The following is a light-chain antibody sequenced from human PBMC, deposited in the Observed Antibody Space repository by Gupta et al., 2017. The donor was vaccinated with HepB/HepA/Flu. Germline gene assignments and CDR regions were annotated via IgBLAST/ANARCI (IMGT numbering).Light chain of an antibody. Sequence: QSVLPHPSSSSGPPGQRVTISCSGSNSNIGTKYVYWYQQLPGAAPKLLIFRNNQRLSGVPDRFSGSKSGTSASLAISGLRSGDEADYYCAAWDDSLSGLVLFGGGTKVTVL. J-gene: IGLJ2*01. V-gene: IGLV1-47*01. CDR3: AAWDDSLSGLVL. CDR1: NSNIGTKY. CDR2: RNN.